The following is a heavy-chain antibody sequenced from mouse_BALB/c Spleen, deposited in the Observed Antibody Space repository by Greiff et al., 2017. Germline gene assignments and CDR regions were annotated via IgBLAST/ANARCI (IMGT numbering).Heavy chain of an antibody. CDR1: GFSLTSYD. CDR3: VSYYYGSPFAY. V-gene: IGHV2-9-2*01. CDR2: IWTGGGT. Sequence: QVQLKQSGPGLVAPSQSLSITCTVSGFSLTSYDISWIRQPPGKGLEWLGVIWTGGGTNYNSAFMSRLSISKDNSKSQVFLKMNSLQTDDTAIYYCVSYYYGSPFAYWGQGTLVTVSA. J-gene: IGHJ3*01. D-gene: IGHD1-1*01.